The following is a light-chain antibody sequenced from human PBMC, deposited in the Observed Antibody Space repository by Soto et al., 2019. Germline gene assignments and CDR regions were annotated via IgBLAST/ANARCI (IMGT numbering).Light chain of an antibody. CDR3: LQSSRYPWT. J-gene: IGKJ1*01. CDR2: AAF. CDR1: QSIRNF. V-gene: IGKV1-17*01. Sequence: DIQMTQSPSYLSASVGDRLTITCRASQSIRNFLNWYQQKPGKAPKLLIYAAFSLQSGVPSRFSGSGSGTEFTLTSSSLQPEDFGTDDCLQSSRYPWTVGQGTKVEIK.